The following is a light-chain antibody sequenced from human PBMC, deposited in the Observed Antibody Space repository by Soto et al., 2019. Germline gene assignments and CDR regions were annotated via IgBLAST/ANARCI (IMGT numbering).Light chain of an antibody. CDR3: HQRSNWLDT. V-gene: IGKV3-11*01. CDR2: DAS. Sequence: EILLTQSPDTLSLSPGERATLSCGASQSVSIYLAWYQQKPGQPPRLLIYDASKRATGIPARLSGSGSGTDFTITISSIEDEDFAVYYCHQRSNWLDTFGQGTRLEIK. J-gene: IGKJ5*01. CDR1: QSVSIY.